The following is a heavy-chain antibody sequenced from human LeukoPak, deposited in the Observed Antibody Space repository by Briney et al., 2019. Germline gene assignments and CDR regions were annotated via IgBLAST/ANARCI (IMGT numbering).Heavy chain of an antibody. CDR2: IYDSGST. CDR1: GGSIRSSYYY. Sequence: PSETLSLTCTVSGGSIRSSYYYWGWIRQPPGKGLEWIGSIYDSGSTYYNPSLKSRVTISVDTSKNQFSLKLNSVTAADTAVYYCARNLRTYYYDSSGPIDIWGQGTMVTVSS. V-gene: IGHV4-39*01. CDR3: ARNLRTYYYDSSGPIDI. D-gene: IGHD3-22*01. J-gene: IGHJ3*02.